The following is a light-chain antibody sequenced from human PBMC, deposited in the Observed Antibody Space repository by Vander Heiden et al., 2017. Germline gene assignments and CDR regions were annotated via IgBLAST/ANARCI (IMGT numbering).Light chain of an antibody. CDR3: MQALQTPLT. V-gene: IGKV2-28*01. J-gene: IGKJ4*01. Sequence: DMVLTHSPLSLPVTPGAPPPISSSPSQTLLHSNGYNYLDWYLQKPGQSPQLLIYLGSNRDSGVPDRFSGSGSGTDFTLKISRVEAEDVGVYYCMQALQTPLTFGGGTKVEIK. CDR2: LGS. CDR1: QTLLHSNGYNY.